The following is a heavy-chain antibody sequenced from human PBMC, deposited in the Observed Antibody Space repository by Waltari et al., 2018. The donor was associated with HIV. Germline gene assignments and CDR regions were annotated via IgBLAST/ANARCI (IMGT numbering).Heavy chain of an antibody. V-gene: IGHV3-74*01. CDR2: INSDGSST. CDR1: GFIFRSYW. CDR3: ASLHRGFDY. Sequence: EVQLVESGGRLVQPGGALRLACAASGFIFRSYWMHWVRQAPGKGLVWVSRINSDGSSTSYADSVKGRFTISRDNAKNTLYLQMNSLRAEDTAVYYCASLHRGFDYWGQGTLVTVSS. J-gene: IGHJ4*02.